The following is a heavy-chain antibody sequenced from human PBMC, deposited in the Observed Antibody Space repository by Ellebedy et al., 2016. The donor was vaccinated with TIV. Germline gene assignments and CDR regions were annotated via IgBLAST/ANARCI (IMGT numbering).Heavy chain of an antibody. D-gene: IGHD5-24*01. J-gene: IGHJ4*02. CDR1: GFTFSSYA. CDR3: AKTGRDAYTDYSDY. Sequence: GESLKISCAASGFTFSSYAMSWVRQAPGKGLEWVSSVSGSGGSTYYADSVKGRFTFSRDNSKNTLYLQMNSLRAEDTAIYYCAKTGRDAYTDYSDYWGQGTLVTVSS. CDR2: VSGSGGST. V-gene: IGHV3-23*01.